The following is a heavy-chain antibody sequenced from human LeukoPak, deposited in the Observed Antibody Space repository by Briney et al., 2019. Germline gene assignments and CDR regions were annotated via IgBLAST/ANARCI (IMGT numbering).Heavy chain of an antibody. D-gene: IGHD6-13*01. J-gene: IGHJ4*01. CDR3: ARDGTAPGLYFDL. CDR2: IRQDGGEK. Sequence: GSLRLSCEVSGSTFTDYWMNWVRQAPGKGLEWVASIRQDGGEKSYVDSVKGRFTISRDNTKNSLYLQMSSLRAEDTAVYYCARDGTAPGLYFDLWGHGTLVTVSS. V-gene: IGHV3-7*01. CDR1: GSTFTDYW.